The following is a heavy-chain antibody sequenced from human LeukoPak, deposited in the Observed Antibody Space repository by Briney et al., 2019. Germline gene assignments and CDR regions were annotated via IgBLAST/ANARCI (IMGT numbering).Heavy chain of an antibody. CDR1: GFTFSSYA. CDR3: ATPLVAAYRTSNDY. V-gene: IGHV3-23*01. CDR2: ISGSGGST. J-gene: IGHJ4*02. D-gene: IGHD2-15*01. Sequence: GGSLRLSCAASGFTFSSYAMSWVRQAPGKGLEWVSDISGSGGSTYYADSVKGRFTISRDNSKSTLYLQMTSLRAEDTAVYYCATPLVAAYRTSNDYWGQGTLVTVSS.